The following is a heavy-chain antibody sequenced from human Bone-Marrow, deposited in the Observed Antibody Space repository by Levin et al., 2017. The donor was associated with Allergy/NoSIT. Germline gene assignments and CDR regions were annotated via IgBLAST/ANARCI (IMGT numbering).Heavy chain of an antibody. D-gene: IGHD3-22*01. CDR1: GFTFSSYW. Sequence: PGGSLRLSCAASGFTFSSYWMSWVRQAPGKGLEWVANIKQDGSEKYYVDSVKGRFTISRDNAKNSLYLQMNSLRAEDTAVYYCARESGYYYDSSGYYGYWGQGTLVTVSS. CDR3: ARESGYYYDSSGYYGY. V-gene: IGHV3-7*01. J-gene: IGHJ4*02. CDR2: IKQDGSEK.